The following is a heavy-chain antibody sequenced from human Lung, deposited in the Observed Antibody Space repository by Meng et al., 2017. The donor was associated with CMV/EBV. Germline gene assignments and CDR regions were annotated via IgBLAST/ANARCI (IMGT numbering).Heavy chain of an antibody. Sequence: QVQLQQWGAGLLKPSXXLSLTRAGYGGSFGGYYWSWIRQPPGKGLEWVGEINHSGSTNYNPSLKSRVTISVDTSKNQFSLKLSSVTAADTAVYYCARERGAGSTQRGWFDPWGQGTLGTVSS. D-gene: IGHD3-10*01. CDR2: INHSGST. CDR1: GGSFGGYY. V-gene: IGHV4-34*01. J-gene: IGHJ5*02. CDR3: ARERGAGSTQRGWFDP.